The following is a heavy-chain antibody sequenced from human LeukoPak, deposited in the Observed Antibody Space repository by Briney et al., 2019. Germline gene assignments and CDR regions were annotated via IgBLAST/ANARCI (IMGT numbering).Heavy chain of an antibody. J-gene: IGHJ5*02. V-gene: IGHV4-39*01. CDR1: GGPITSRSYY. CDR2: IFYSGGT. CDR3: ARAPFSGYYHDEGT. D-gene: IGHD3-22*01. Sequence: SETLSLTCTVSGGPITSRSYYSGCIRQPPGKGLEWIGNIFYSGGTFYNPSLKSRVTISVDTSKNQISLKLSSVTAADTAVYYCARAPFSGYYHDEGTWGQGTLVTVSS.